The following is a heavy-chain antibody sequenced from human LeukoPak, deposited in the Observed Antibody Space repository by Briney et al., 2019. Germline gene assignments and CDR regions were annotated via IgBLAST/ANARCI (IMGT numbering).Heavy chain of an antibody. D-gene: IGHD4-23*01. CDR3: ARDLLNEGNHLDY. CDR1: GGSISSGDYY. J-gene: IGHJ4*02. CDR2: IYYSGST. Sequence: PSETLSLTCTVSGGSISSGDYYWSWIRQPPGKGLAWIGYIYYSGSTYYNPSLKSRVTISVDTSKNQFSLKLSSVTAADTAVYYCARDLLNEGNHLDYWGQGTLVTVSS. V-gene: IGHV4-30-4*01.